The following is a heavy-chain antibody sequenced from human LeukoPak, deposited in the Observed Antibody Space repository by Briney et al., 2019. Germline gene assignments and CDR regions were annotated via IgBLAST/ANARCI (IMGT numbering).Heavy chain of an antibody. J-gene: IGHJ3*02. D-gene: IGHD6-19*01. CDR2: FDPEDGEK. V-gene: IGHV1-24*01. CDR3: ASSGSNGWYGGADAFDI. Sequence: ASVKVSCTASGKTLTDLSMHWVRQAPGKGLEWMGGFDPEDGEKIYAQKVKGRITMPEDTSADTAYMELSSLRSEDTAVYYCASSGSNGWYGGADAFDIWGQGTMVTVSS. CDR1: GKTLTDLS.